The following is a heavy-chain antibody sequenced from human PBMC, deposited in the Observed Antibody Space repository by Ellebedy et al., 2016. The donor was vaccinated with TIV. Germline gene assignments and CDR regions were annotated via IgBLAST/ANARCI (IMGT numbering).Heavy chain of an antibody. CDR2: IIPIFGTA. D-gene: IGHD6-19*01. J-gene: IGHJ6*02. V-gene: IGHV1-69*13. Sequence: ASVKVSXKASGGTFNNYAISWVRQAPGQGLEWMGGIIPIFGTANHAQKFQGRVTITADESTSTAYMELSSLRSDDTAVYYCARGLIGSGYGMDVWGQGTTVTVSS. CDR3: ARGLIGSGYGMDV. CDR1: GGTFNNYA.